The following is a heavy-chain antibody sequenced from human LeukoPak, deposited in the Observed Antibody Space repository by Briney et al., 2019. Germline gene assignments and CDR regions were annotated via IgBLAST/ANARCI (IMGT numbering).Heavy chain of an antibody. CDR3: AKVPFGFSSGGSCSFSY. D-gene: IGHD2-15*01. V-gene: IGHV3-23*01. CDR2: ISGSGGST. CDR1: GFTFSSYA. J-gene: IGHJ4*02. Sequence: PGGSLRLSCAASGFTFSSYAMSWVRQAPGKGLEWVSAISGSGGSTYYADSVKGRFTISRDNSKNTLYLQMNSLRAEDTAVYYYAKVPFGFSSGGSCSFSYWGQGTLVTVSS.